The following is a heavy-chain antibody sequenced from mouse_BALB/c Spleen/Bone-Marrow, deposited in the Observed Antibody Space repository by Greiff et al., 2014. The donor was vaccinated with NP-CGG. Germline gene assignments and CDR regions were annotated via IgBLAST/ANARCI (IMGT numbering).Heavy chain of an antibody. J-gene: IGHJ1*01. D-gene: IGHD1-1*02. V-gene: IGHV7-3*02. CDR1: GFTFTDYY. CDR3: AREYGYFDV. CDR2: IRNKAGGYTT. Sequence: VQLQQSGGGLVQPGGSLRLSCATSGFTFTDYYMSWVRQPPGKALEWLGFIRNKAGGYTTDYSASVKGRFTISRDNSQSILYLQMNTLRAEDSATYYCAREYGYFDVWGAGTTVTVSS.